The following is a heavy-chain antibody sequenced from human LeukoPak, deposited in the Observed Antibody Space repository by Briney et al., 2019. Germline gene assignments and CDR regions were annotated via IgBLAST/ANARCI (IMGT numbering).Heavy chain of an antibody. J-gene: IGHJ4*02. Sequence: GGSLRLSCAASGFTFSNYWMTWVRQAPGKGLEWVANIKQDGSDKYYVDSVKGRFTISRDNAKNSLYLQMNSLRAEDTAVYYCARDFSYSPDYWGQGTLVTVSS. CDR1: GFTFSNYW. CDR2: IKQDGSDK. V-gene: IGHV3-7*01. CDR3: ARDFSYSPDY. D-gene: IGHD3-10*01.